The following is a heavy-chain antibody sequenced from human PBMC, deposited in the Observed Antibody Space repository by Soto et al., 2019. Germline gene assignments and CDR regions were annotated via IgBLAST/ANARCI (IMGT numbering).Heavy chain of an antibody. CDR2: INPSSGGT. CDR3: AKGGSSWTEWFDP. CDR1: GYPLTAKY. D-gene: IGHD6-13*01. Sequence: QVQLVQSGAEVKKPVASVKVSCKASGYPLTAKYLHWVRQAPGQGLEWMGWINPSSGGTKEAQKFRGRVTMTRDTSISAAYMELRRLTSDDTAVYYCAKGGSSWTEWFDPWGQGTLVTVSS. J-gene: IGHJ5*02. V-gene: IGHV1-2*02.